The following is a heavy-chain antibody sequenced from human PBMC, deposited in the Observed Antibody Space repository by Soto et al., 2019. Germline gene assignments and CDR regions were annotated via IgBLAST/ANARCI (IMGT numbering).Heavy chain of an antibody. D-gene: IGHD3-3*01. CDR3: ARTQVTIFVVVIIPFDY. V-gene: IGHV3-7*01. Sequence: GGSLRLACAASGFTFSSYWMSWVRQAPGKGLEWVANIKQDGSEKYYVDSVKGRFTISRDNAKNSLYLQMNSLRAEDTAVYYCARTQVTIFVVVIIPFDYWGQGTLVTVSS. J-gene: IGHJ4*02. CDR2: IKQDGSEK. CDR1: GFTFSSYW.